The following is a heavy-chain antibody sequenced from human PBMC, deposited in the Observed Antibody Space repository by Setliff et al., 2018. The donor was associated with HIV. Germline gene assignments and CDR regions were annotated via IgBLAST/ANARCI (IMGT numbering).Heavy chain of an antibody. J-gene: IGHJ5*01. CDR1: GYTFTTYG. CDR2: ISGYSGKT. Sequence: ASVKVSCKASGYTFTTYGISWVRQAPGQGLEWMGWISGYSGKTNYAQKLQGRVTMTTDTSTSTAYMEMRSLRSDDTAVYYCARYDMPSSDGSGYYYDSWGQGTQVTVSS. D-gene: IGHD3-22*01. V-gene: IGHV1-18*01. CDR3: ARYDMPSSDGSGYYYDS.